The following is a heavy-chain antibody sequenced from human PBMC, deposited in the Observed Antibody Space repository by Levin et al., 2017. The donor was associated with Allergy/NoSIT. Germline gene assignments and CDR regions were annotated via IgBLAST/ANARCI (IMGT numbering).Heavy chain of an antibody. J-gene: IGHJ4*02. Sequence: LSLTCAASGFTFSSYWMSWVRQGPVKGLEWVANIKEDGSEKYYVDSVKGRFTISRDNAKKSLYLQMNSLRAEDTAVYYCARDSSGASFDYWGQGTLVTVSP. V-gene: IGHV3-7*01. CDR1: GFTFSSYW. CDR2: IKEDGSEK. D-gene: IGHD6-19*01. CDR3: ARDSSGASFDY.